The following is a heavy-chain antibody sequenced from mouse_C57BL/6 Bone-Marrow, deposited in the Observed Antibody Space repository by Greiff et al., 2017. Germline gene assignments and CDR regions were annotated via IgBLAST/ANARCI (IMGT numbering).Heavy chain of an antibody. CDR2: IYPGDGDT. CDR3: ARKRWLLRNWYFDV. V-gene: IGHV1-82*01. D-gene: IGHD2-3*01. J-gene: IGHJ1*03. CDR1: GYAFSSSW. Sequence: VQVVESGPELVKPGASVKISCKASGYAFSSSWMNWVKQRPGKGLEWIGRIYPGDGDTNYNGKFKGKATLTADKSSSTAYMQLSSLTSEDSAVYFCARKRWLLRNWYFDVWGTGTTVTVSS.